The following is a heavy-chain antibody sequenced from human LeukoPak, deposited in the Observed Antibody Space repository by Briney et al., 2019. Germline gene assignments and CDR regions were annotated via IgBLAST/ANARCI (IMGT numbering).Heavy chain of an antibody. J-gene: IGHJ4*02. CDR2: TYYRSKWYN. V-gene: IGHV6-1*01. CDR1: GDSVSSNSAA. D-gene: IGHD6-6*01. Sequence: LSQTLSLTCAISGDSVSSNSAAWNWIRQSPSRGLEWLGRTYYRSKWYNDYAVSVKSRITINPDTSKNQFSLQLNSVTPEDTAVYYCARDPLSIAARPSHFDYWGRGTLVTVSS. CDR3: ARDPLSIAARPSHFDY.